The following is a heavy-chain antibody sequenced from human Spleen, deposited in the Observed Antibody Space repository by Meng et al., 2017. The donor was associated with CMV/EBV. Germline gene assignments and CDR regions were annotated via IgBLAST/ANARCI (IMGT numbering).Heavy chain of an antibody. CDR1: GFTFSSYW. CDR2: ISSDGSST. V-gene: IGHV3-74*01. CDR3: AREDDNWFDP. Sequence: LSCAASGFTFSSYWMHWVRQAPGKGLVWVSRISSDGSSTTYAGSVKGRFTISRDNARNTLYLQMNSLRAEDTALYYCAREDDNWFDPWGQGTLVTVSS. J-gene: IGHJ5*02.